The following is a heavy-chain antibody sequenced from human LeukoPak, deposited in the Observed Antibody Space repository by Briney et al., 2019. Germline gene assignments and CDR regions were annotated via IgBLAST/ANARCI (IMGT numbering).Heavy chain of an antibody. Sequence: SETLSLTCTVSGGSISTYYWSWIRQPPGKGLEWIGYIYYSGSTNYNPSLKSRVTISVDTSKNQFSLNLSSVTAADTAVYYCARVVAVTQNFDYWGQGTLVTVSS. D-gene: IGHD2-15*01. CDR2: IYYSGST. CDR3: ARVVAVTQNFDY. J-gene: IGHJ4*02. CDR1: GGSISTYY. V-gene: IGHV4-59*01.